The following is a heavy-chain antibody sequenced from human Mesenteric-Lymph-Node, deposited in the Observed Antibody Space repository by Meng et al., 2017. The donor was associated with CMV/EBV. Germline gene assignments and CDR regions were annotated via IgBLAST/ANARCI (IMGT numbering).Heavy chain of an antibody. CDR2: IYYSGST. J-gene: IGHJ4*02. D-gene: IGHD3-22*01. V-gene: IGHV4-39*07. CDR1: GGSISSSSYY. Sequence: GSLRLSCTVSGGSISSSSYYWGWIRQPPGKGLEWIGSIYYSGSTYYNPSLKSRVTISVDTSKNQFSLKLSSVTAADTAVYYCKGYDSSNFDYWGQGTLVTVSS. CDR3: KGYDSSNFDY.